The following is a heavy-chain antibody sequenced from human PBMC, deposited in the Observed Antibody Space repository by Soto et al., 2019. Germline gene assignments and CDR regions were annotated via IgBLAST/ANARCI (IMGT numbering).Heavy chain of an antibody. CDR3: ARGVPTYYYDSSGYTFDY. J-gene: IGHJ4*02. Sequence: SETQSLTSTVSGFSIRSSSYYWGWIRQPPGKGLEWIGYIYYSGSTNYNPSLKSRVTISVDTSKNQFSLKLSSVTAADTAVYYCARGVPTYYYDSSGYTFDYWGQGTLVTVSS. CDR1: GFSIRSSSYY. V-gene: IGHV4-61*05. CDR2: IYYSGST. D-gene: IGHD3-22*01.